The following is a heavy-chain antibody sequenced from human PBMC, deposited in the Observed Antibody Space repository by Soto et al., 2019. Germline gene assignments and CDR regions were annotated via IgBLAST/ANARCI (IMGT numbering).Heavy chain of an antibody. CDR1: GYDYVTYA. Sequence: QAQLVQSGAEVKKPGASVNVSCKASGYDYVTYAITWVRQRPGQGLEWMGWISTLNGNTNYAQNFQGRVTMTTDTSTIIVHVELRSLRSDDTAVYYCARRVQVWLPDYYGMDVWGQGTTVTVSS. D-gene: IGHD5-18*01. CDR2: ISTLNGNT. V-gene: IGHV1-18*01. J-gene: IGHJ6*02. CDR3: ARRVQVWLPDYYGMDV.